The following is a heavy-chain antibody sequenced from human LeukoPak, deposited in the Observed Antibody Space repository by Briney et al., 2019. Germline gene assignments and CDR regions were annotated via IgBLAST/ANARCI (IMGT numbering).Heavy chain of an antibody. CDR1: GYTFTSYY. CDR3: ARWGVHSGPSRHAFDI. CDR2: INPSGGST. D-gene: IGHD3-16*01. J-gene: IGHJ3*02. Sequence: GASVKVSCKASGYTFTSYYMHWVRQAPGQGLEWMGIINPSGGSTSYAQKFQGRVTMTRDMSTSTVYMELSSLRSEDTAVYYCARWGVHSGPSRHAFDIWGQGTMVTVSS. V-gene: IGHV1-46*01.